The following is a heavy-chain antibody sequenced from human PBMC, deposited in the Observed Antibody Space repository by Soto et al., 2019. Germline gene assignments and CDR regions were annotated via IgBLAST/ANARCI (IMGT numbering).Heavy chain of an antibody. CDR3: AKDRVLGGSGYYLDY. CDR1: GFTFSSYA. J-gene: IGHJ4*02. V-gene: IGHV3-23*01. Sequence: GGSLRLSCAASGFTFSSYAMSWVRQAPGKGLEWVSAISGSGGSTYYADSVKGRFTISRDNSKNTLYLQMNSLRAEDTAVYYCAKDRVLGGSGYYLDYWGQGTLVTVSS. CDR2: ISGSGGST. D-gene: IGHD3-22*01.